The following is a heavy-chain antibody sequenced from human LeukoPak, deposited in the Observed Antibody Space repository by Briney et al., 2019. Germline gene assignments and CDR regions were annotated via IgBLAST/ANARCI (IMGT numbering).Heavy chain of an antibody. V-gene: IGHV4-30-2*01. CDR3: ARVLGGYFDY. CDR2: IYHSGST. J-gene: IGHJ4*02. Sequence: PSETLSLTCTVSGGSISSGGYYWSWIRQPPGKGLEWIGYIYHSGSTYYNPSLKSRVTISVDRSKNQFSLKLSSVTAADTAVYYCARVLGGYFDYWGQGTLVTVSS. D-gene: IGHD3-16*01. CDR1: GGSISSGGYY.